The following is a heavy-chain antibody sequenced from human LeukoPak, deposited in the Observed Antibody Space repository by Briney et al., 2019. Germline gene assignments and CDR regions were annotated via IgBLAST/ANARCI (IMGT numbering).Heavy chain of an antibody. V-gene: IGHV3-23*01. CDR3: AKFGGNSASYWYFDL. CDR2: ISGSGGST. Sequence: LGGSLRLSCAASGFTFSSYAMSWVRQAPGKGLEWVSAISGSGGSTYYADSVKGRFTISRDNSKNTLYLQMNSLRAEDTAVYYCAKFGGNSASYWYFDLWGRGTLVTVSS. D-gene: IGHD4-23*01. J-gene: IGHJ2*01. CDR1: GFTFSSYA.